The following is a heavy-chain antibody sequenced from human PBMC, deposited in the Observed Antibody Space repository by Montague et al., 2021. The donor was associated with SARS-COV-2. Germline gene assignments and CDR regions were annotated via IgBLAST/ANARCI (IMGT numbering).Heavy chain of an antibody. Sequence: VKPTQTLTLTCTFSGFSLSTSGMCVSWIRQPPGKALEWLARIDWDYDKYYSTSLKTRLTISKDTSKNQVVLTMTNMDPVDTATYYCAREYSSGVYFDYWGQGTLVTVSS. CDR1: GFSLSTSGMC. CDR2: IDWDYDK. D-gene: IGHD6-19*01. J-gene: IGHJ4*02. V-gene: IGHV2-70*11. CDR3: AREYSSGVYFDY.